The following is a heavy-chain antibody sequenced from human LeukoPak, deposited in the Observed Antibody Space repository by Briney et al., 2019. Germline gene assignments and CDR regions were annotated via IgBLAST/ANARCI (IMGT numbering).Heavy chain of an antibody. CDR3: ARGNLGFEWELLRSDAFDI. Sequence: GGSLRLSCAASGFTFSSYWMHWVRQAPGKGLVWVSRINSDGSSTSYADSVKGRFTISRDNAKNTLYLQMNSLRAEDTAVYYCARGNLGFEWELLRSDAFDIWGQGTMVTASS. CDR1: GFTFSSYW. D-gene: IGHD1-26*01. J-gene: IGHJ3*02. CDR2: INSDGSST. V-gene: IGHV3-74*01.